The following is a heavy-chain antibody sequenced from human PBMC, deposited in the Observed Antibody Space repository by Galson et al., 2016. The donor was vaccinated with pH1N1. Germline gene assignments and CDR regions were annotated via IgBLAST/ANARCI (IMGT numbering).Heavy chain of an antibody. V-gene: IGHV4-61*01. CDR3: ARGDFVVGEGWYNGFDV. D-gene: IGHD2-15*01. CDR2: ILRTGYT. Sequence: SETLSLTCAVSGASASSDTDYWNWIRQPPGKGLEWIGCILRTGYTDYNPSLKSRVTMSVDTSNSHFSLNLSSVTAADTAVYYCARGDFVVGEGWYNGFDVWGQGTTVTVSS. J-gene: IGHJ6*02. CDR1: GASASSDTDY.